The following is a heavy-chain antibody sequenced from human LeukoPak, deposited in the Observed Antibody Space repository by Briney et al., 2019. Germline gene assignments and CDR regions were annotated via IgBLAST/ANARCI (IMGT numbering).Heavy chain of an antibody. J-gene: IGHJ6*02. CDR2: ISSSSSYI. Sequence: GGSLRLSCAASGFTFSSYSMNWVRQAPGKGLEWASSISSSSSYIYYADSVKGRFTISRDNAKNSLYLQMNSLRAEDTAVYYCARHIVVVSMDVWGQGTTVTVSS. V-gene: IGHV3-21*01. D-gene: IGHD2-2*01. CDR1: GFTFSSYS. CDR3: ARHIVVVSMDV.